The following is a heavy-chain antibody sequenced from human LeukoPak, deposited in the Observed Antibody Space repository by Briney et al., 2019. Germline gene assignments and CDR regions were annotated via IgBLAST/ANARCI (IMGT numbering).Heavy chain of an antibody. V-gene: IGHV3-53*01. CDR2: IYSGGST. D-gene: IGHD3-10*01. CDR1: GFTVSGNY. J-gene: IGHJ6*03. CDR3: AREDRGDYYYYMDV. Sequence: GGSLRLSCAASGFTVSGNYMSWVRPAPGKGLEWVSVIYSGGSTYYADSVKGRFTISRDNSKNTLYLQMNSLRAEDTAVYYCAREDRGDYYYYMDVWGKGTTVTVSS.